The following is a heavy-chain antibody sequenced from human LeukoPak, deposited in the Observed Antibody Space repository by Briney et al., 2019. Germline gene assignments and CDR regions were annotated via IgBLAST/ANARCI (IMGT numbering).Heavy chain of an antibody. Sequence: GGSLRPSCAASGFIFSNYWMSWVRQAPGKGLEWVANIKQDGSEKYYVDSVKGRFTISRDNAKNSLYLQMNSLRAEDTAVYYCARQPFDYWGQGTLVTVSS. CDR1: GFIFSNYW. V-gene: IGHV3-7*01. J-gene: IGHJ4*02. CDR3: ARQPFDY. CDR2: IKQDGSEK.